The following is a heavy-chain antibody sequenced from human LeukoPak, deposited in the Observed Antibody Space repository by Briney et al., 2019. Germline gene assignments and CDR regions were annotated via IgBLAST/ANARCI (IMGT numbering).Heavy chain of an antibody. J-gene: IGHJ4*02. V-gene: IGHV4-59*11. CDR2: IYYSGST. Sequence: SATLSLTCTVSGGSISSHYWSWLRQPPGKGLEWIGYIYYSGSTNYNPSLKSRVTISVDTSKNQFSLKLSSVTAADTAVYYCARDRASGSYYDYWGQGTLVTVSS. CDR3: ARDRASGSYYDY. CDR1: GGSISSHY. D-gene: IGHD1-26*01.